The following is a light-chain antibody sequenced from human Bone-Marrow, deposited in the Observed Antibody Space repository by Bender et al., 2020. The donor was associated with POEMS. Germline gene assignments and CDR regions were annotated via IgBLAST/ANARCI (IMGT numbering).Light chain of an antibody. V-gene: IGLV3-21*03. Sequence: SYVLTQPLSVSVAPGNTATITCGGDNVGTEGVHWYQQRPGQAPVLVVYDDTDRPSGIPERFSGSKSGTSASLAITGLQAEDEGDYYCQSYDNSLGGWVFGGGTKLTVL. J-gene: IGLJ3*02. CDR2: DDT. CDR3: QSYDNSLGGWV. CDR1: NVGTEG.